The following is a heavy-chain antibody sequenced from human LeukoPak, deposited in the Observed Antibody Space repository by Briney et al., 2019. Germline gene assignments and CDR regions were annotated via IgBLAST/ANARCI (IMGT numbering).Heavy chain of an antibody. CDR3: ARRRGSGSGNYYFDY. Sequence: GGSLRLSCAASGFTFDDYAMHWVRQAPGKGLEWVSLISWDGGSTYYADSVKGRFTISRDNSKNSLYLQMNNLRAEDTAMYYCARRRGSGSGNYYFDYWGQGTLVTVSS. CDR1: GFTFDDYA. D-gene: IGHD3-10*01. CDR2: ISWDGGST. V-gene: IGHV3-43D*03. J-gene: IGHJ4*02.